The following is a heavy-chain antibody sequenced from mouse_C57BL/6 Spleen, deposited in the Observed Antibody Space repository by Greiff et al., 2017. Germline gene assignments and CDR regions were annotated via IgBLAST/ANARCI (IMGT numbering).Heavy chain of an antibody. CDR1: GFNIKDYY. J-gene: IGHJ2*01. D-gene: IGHD1-1*01. CDR3: ARGVITTVVATDYFDY. CDR2: IDPEDGET. Sequence: VQLQQSGAELVKPGASVKLSCTASGFNIKDYYMHWVKQRTEQGLEWIGRIDPEDGETKYAPKFQGKATITADTSSNTAYLQLSSLTSEDTAVYYCARGVITTVVATDYFDYWGQGTTRTVSS. V-gene: IGHV14-2*01.